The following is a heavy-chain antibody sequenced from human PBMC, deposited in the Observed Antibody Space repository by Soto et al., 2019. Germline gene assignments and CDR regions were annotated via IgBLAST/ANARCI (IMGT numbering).Heavy chain of an antibody. CDR2: IHSSGSI. V-gene: IGHV4-30-4*02. CDR1: GGSISSDDYY. CDR3: ARGLDFYGSGSPDLNGY. D-gene: IGHD3-10*01. J-gene: IGHJ4*02. Sequence: SETLSLTCTVSGGSISSDDYYWSWIRQAPGRGLEWIGYIHSSGSIYYNPSLKSRATMSIDTAGNQFSLKLTSVTSADTAVYYCARGLDFYGSGSPDLNGYWGQGTLVTVSS.